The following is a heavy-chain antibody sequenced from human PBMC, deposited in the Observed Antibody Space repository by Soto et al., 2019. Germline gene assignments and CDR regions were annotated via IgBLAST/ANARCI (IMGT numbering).Heavy chain of an antibody. CDR2: ISYDGSTK. V-gene: IGHV3-30*18. CDR3: AKPFQTIGSYYDIWYFNL. CDR1: GFTFSSYG. D-gene: IGHD3-22*01. Sequence: QVQLVESGGGVVQPGRSLRLSCAASGFTFSSYGMHWVRQAPGKGLEWVAVISYDGSTKYYADSVKGRFTISKDNSKNTLYLQMDSLRPEDTAVYYCAKPFQTIGSYYDIWYFNLWGRGTLVTVSS. J-gene: IGHJ2*01.